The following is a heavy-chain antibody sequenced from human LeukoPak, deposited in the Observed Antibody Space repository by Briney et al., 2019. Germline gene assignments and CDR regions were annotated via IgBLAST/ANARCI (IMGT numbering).Heavy chain of an antibody. Sequence: SETLSLTCAVYGGSFSGYYWSWIRQPPGKGLEWIGEINHSGSTNYNPSLKSRVTISVDTSKDQFSLKLSSVTAADTAVYYCARGRRYLARAPRHLDPWGQGTLVTVSS. CDR1: GGSFSGYY. D-gene: IGHD6-6*01. CDR2: INHSGST. V-gene: IGHV4-34*01. J-gene: IGHJ5*02. CDR3: ARGRRYLARAPRHLDP.